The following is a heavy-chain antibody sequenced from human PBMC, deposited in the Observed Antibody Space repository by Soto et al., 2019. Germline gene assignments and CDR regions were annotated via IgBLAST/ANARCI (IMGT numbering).Heavy chain of an antibody. V-gene: IGHV1-8*01. Sequence: QVQLVQSGAEVKKPGASVKVSCKASGYTFTSYDINWVRQATGHGLEWMGWMNPNSGNTGYAQKFQGRVTMTRNTSISTAYMELSRLRSEDTAVYYCAGTNYYYDSSGYWDYGMDVWGQGTTVTVSS. CDR1: GYTFTSYD. CDR3: AGTNYYYDSSGYWDYGMDV. J-gene: IGHJ6*02. CDR2: MNPNSGNT. D-gene: IGHD3-22*01.